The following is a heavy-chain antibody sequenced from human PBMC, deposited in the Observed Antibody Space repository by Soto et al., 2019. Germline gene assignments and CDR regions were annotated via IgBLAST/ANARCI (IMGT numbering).Heavy chain of an antibody. CDR1: GDSINKNNFH. Sequence: QLQLPESGPGLVKPSETLSLTCTVSGDSINKNNFHWAWIRQPPGEGLEWIGGIYYTGSTYYNPSLKSRVTISADTSKNHFSLQVTSVTAADTAVYYCTMYSTTSGWFDPWGQGTLVTVSS. V-gene: IGHV4-39*02. J-gene: IGHJ5*02. CDR2: IYYTGST. CDR3: TMYSTTSGWFDP. D-gene: IGHD6-13*01.